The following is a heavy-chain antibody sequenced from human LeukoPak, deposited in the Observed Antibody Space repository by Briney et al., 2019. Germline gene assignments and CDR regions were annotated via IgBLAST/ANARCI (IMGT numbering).Heavy chain of an antibody. CDR2: IIPIFGTA. CDR1: GGTFSSYA. V-gene: IGHV1-69*05. J-gene: IGHJ4*02. Sequence: SVKVSCKASGGTFSSYAISWVRRAPGQGLEWMGGIIPIFGTANYAQKFQGRVTITTDESTSTAYMELSSLRSEDTAVYYCARDSSGWYYFDYWGQGTLVTVSS. D-gene: IGHD6-19*01. CDR3: ARDSSGWYYFDY.